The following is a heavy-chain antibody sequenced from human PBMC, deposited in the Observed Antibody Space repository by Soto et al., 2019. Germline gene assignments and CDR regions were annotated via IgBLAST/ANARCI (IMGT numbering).Heavy chain of an antibody. V-gene: IGHV3-66*01. CDR1: GFTVSNNY. Sequence: EVQLVESGGGLVQPGGALRLSCAASGFTVSNNYISWVRQAPGKGLEWVSVIHSGGNTYYADSVKVRVTISRDNSKNTLYLPMTSLRVEDTAVYYCARGGGGAPVDPWGQGTLVTVSS. D-gene: IGHD3-10*01. J-gene: IGHJ5*02. CDR3: ARGGGGAPVDP. CDR2: IHSGGNT.